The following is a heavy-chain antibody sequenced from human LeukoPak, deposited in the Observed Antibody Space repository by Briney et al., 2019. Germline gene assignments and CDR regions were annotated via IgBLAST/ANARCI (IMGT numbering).Heavy chain of an antibody. Sequence: SETLSLTCGVFGVSINDYYWSWIRQSPGKGLEWIGEISHTEGTRYSPSLESRVTMSVGTSDNQLSLKLIFVTAADTAVYYCARIRCGHSGSVCYNHWGLGTLVTVSS. J-gene: IGHJ1*01. CDR2: ISHTEGT. CDR1: GVSINDYY. V-gene: IGHV4-34*01. D-gene: IGHD3-9*01. CDR3: ARIRCGHSGSVCYNH.